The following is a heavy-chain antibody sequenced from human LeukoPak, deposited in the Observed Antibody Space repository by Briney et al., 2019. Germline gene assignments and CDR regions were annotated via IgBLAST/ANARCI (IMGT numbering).Heavy chain of an antibody. Sequence: GGSLRLSCAASGFTFSSYSMSWVRQAPGKGLEWVSLISGSGGSTYYADSVKGRFIISRDNSKNTLYLQMNSLRAEDTAVYYCAKEPAYCGGDCYSLLDYWGQGTLVTVSS. CDR3: AKEPAYCGGDCYSLLDY. V-gene: IGHV3-23*01. J-gene: IGHJ4*02. CDR2: ISGSGGST. CDR1: GFTFSSYS. D-gene: IGHD2-21*02.